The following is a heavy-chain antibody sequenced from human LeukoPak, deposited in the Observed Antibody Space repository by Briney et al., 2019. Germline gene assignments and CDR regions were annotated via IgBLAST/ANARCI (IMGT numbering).Heavy chain of an antibody. CDR2: ISGSGGST. CDR3: TKGGCRSNYYWGYFDY. CDR1: GYTLSVTA. D-gene: IGHD3-22*01. J-gene: IGHJ4*02. V-gene: IGHV3-23*01. Sequence: PGGSLRLSCAASGYTLSVTAMSAVPQAPGKGLEWVSAISGSGGSTYYADSVKGRFTISRDNSKNTLYLQMNSLRAEDTAVYYYTKGGCRSNYYWGYFDYWGQGTLVTVSS.